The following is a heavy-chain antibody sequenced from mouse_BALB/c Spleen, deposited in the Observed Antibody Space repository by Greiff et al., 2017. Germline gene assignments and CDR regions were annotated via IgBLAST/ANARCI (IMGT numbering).Heavy chain of an antibody. D-gene: IGHD2-3*01. CDR2: IYPGDGDT. CDR3: ARRDGYYAMDY. J-gene: IGHJ4*01. CDR1: GYAFSSYW. Sequence: VMLVESGAELVRPGSSVKISCKASGYAFSSYWMNWVKQRPGQGLEWIGQIYPGDGDTNYNGKFKGKATLTADKSSSTAYMQLSSLTSEDSAVYFCARRDGYYAMDYWGQGTSVTVSS. V-gene: IGHV1-80*01.